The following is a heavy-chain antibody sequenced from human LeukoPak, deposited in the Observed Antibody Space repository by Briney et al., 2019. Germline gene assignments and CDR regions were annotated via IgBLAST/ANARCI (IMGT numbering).Heavy chain of an antibody. CDR2: IYASGSI. D-gene: IGHD2-15*01. V-gene: IGHV4-4*07. J-gene: IGHJ6*03. CDR1: GGSITNFF. CDR3: ARSARFNYFYMDV. Sequence: KASETLSLTCSVSGGSITNFFWTWIRPPAGKGLEYIGRIYASGSIDYNPSLKSRVTMSVDTSNNQFSLNLTSVTAADTALYFCARSARFNYFYMDVWGKGTSVTVSS.